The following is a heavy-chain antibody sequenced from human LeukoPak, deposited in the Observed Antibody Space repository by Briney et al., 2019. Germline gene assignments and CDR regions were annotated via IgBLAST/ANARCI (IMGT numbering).Heavy chain of an antibody. CDR2: IYYSGST. V-gene: IGHV4-39*01. Sequence: PSETLSLTCSVSGGSISSTSNYWGWIRQPPGKGLEWIGNIYYSGSTDYNPSLKSRVTISVDTSKNQFSLKLSSVTAADTAVYYCTRRGSSWDQDWFDPWGQGTLSPSPQ. CDR1: GGSISSTSNY. D-gene: IGHD1-26*01. CDR3: TRRGSSWDQDWFDP. J-gene: IGHJ5*02.